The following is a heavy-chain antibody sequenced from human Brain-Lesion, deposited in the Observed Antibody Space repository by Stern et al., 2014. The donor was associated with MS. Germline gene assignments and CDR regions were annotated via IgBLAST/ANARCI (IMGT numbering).Heavy chain of an antibody. CDR3: ARRMTTVTPGFDP. Sequence: EVQLVESGAEVKKPGESLKISCKGSGYSFTSHWIGWVRQMPGQGLEWTGMIYPGASDTRYRPSFQGQVHISADKSLCTPNTQWSILKASDTAMYYCARRMTTVTPGFDPWGQGTLVTVSS. J-gene: IGHJ5*02. D-gene: IGHD4-17*01. CDR1: GYSFTSHW. V-gene: IGHV5-51*01. CDR2: IYPGASDT.